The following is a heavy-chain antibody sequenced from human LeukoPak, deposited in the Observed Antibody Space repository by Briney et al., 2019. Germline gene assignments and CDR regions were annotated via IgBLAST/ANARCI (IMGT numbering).Heavy chain of an antibody. CDR3: ARALTGFIPGN. J-gene: IGHJ4*02. CDR1: GFTFTDFY. CDR2: ISSSGTTI. D-gene: IGHD3-9*01. V-gene: IGHV3-11*01. Sequence: GGSLRLSCAASGFTFTDFYMSWIRQAPGKELEWVSYISSSGTTIYYADSVMGRFTISRDNAKNSLYLQMNSLRAEDTAVYYCARALTGFIPGNWGQGTLVTVSS.